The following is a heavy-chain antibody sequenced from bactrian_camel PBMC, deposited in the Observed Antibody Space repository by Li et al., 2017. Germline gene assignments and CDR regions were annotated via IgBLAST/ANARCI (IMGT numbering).Heavy chain of an antibody. CDR2: IVSGGTTT. D-gene: IGHD4*01. CDR3: AADRTWFQCTLETISTGR. Sequence: DVQLVESGGGSVQPGGSLRLSCVARGFTFSSFTMSWVRQGPGKGLEWISAIVSGGTTTTYADSVKGRFTISRDNAKNTVYLQMNNLRPEDTAMYYCAADRTWFQCTLETISTGRGGRGTQVTVS. CDR1: GFTFSSFT. J-gene: IGHJ4*01. V-gene: IGHV3S40*01.